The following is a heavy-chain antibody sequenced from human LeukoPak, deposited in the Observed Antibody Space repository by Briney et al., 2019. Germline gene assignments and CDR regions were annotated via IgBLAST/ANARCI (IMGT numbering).Heavy chain of an antibody. CDR1: GFTFSNYE. CDR2: ISSSGSDI. J-gene: IGHJ6*03. CDR3: ARDPQNYYYYMDV. Sequence: GGSLRLSCAASGFTFSNYEMHWVRQAPGKGLEWVSYISSSGSDIYYADSVKGRFTISRDNAKNSLYLQMNSLRAEDTAVYYCARDPQNYYYYMDVWGKGTTVTVSS. V-gene: IGHV3-48*03.